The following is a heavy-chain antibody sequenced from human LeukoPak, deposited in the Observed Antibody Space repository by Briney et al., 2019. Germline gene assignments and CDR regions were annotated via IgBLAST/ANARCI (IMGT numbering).Heavy chain of an antibody. CDR3: ARGRARAFDY. CDR1: GFTFSSYG. Sequence: PGGSLRLSCAASGFTFSSYGMHWVRQAPGKGLEWVAVIWNDGSNKYYADSVKGRFTISRDNYKSMLYLQMNSLRAEDTAVYYCARGRARAFDYWGQGTLVTVSS. V-gene: IGHV3-33*01. J-gene: IGHJ4*02. CDR2: IWNDGSNK.